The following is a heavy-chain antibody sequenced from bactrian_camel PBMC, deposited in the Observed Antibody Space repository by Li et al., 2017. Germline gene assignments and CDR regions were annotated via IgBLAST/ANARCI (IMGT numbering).Heavy chain of an antibody. CDR1: RYGYCRND. CDR2: FDSDGTT. D-gene: IGHD7*01. Sequence: VQLVESGGGSVQAGGSLRLSCAVSRYGYCRNDMSWYRQAPGEGREFVSGFDSDGTTTYADSVKGRFAISQGYAKNTVYLQMSSLKPEDTAMYYCRTITCGRLYWGQGTQVTVS. V-gene: IGHV3S10*01. J-gene: IGHJ4*01. CDR3: RTITCGRLY.